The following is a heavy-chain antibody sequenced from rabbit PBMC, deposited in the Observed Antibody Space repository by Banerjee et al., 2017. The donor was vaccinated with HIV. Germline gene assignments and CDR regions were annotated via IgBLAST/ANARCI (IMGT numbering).Heavy chain of an antibody. Sequence: QEQLVESGGGLVKPGGTLTLSCKASGIDFSSYGISWVRQAPGKGLEWIAYIYGWYGSTDYASWVNGRFTISLDNAQNTVSLQLNSLTAADTATYFCLRRWHSTDLWGPGTLVTVS. J-gene: IGHJ4*01. D-gene: IGHD7-1*01. CDR2: IYGWYGST. CDR3: LRRWHSTDL. CDR1: GIDFSSYG. V-gene: IGHV1S47*01.